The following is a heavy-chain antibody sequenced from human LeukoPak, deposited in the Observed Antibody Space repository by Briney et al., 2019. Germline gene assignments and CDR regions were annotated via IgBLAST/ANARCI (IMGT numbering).Heavy chain of an antibody. V-gene: IGHV3-74*01. CDR3: VLPLRDGDFYFDY. CDR1: GFTFSNYW. CDR2: INSDESST. J-gene: IGHJ4*02. D-gene: IGHD4-17*01. Sequence: PGGSLRLSCAASGFTFSNYWMHWVRQAPGKGLVWVSRINSDESSTSYADSVKGRFTISRDNAKNTVYLQMNSLRAEDTAVYYCVLPLRDGDFYFDYWGQGTLVTVSS.